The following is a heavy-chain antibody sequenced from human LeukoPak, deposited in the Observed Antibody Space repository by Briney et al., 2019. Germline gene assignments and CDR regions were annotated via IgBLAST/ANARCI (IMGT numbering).Heavy chain of an antibody. V-gene: IGHV1-46*01. CDR1: GYTFTSYY. CDR3: ASAYSGYILGCYY. D-gene: IGHD5-12*01. J-gene: IGHJ4*02. Sequence: ASVKVSCKASGYTFTSYYMHWVRQAPGQGLEWMGIINPSGGSTSYAKKFQGKVTMTRDTSTSTVYMELSSLRSEDTAVYYCASAYSGYILGCYYWGQGTLVTVSS. CDR2: INPSGGST.